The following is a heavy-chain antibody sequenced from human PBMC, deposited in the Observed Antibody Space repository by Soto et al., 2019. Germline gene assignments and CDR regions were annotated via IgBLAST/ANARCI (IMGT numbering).Heavy chain of an antibody. D-gene: IGHD6-6*01. V-gene: IGHV3-9*01. Sequence: DVQLVESGGGLVQPGRSLRLSCAASGFTFDDYAMHWVRQAPGKGLEWVSSINWNSGSIGYADSVKGRFTISRDNAKNSLYLQRNRLRAEDTALYYCAKDDYSSSSGMDYWGQGTLVTVSS. J-gene: IGHJ4*02. CDR2: INWNSGSI. CDR3: AKDDYSSSSGMDY. CDR1: GFTFDDYA.